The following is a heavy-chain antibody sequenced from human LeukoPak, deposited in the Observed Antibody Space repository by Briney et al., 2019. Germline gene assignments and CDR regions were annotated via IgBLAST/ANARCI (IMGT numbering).Heavy chain of an antibody. CDR1: GFTFSSYA. D-gene: IGHD4-17*01. Sequence: TGGSLRLSCAASGFTFSSYAKSWVRQAQGTGLEWVSGISGSGGSTYYADSVKGRLTNARDNSKSTLYLQMNSLRAEDTAVYYCAKGATTVTTSPHFDYWGQGTLVTVSS. CDR3: AKGATTVTTSPHFDY. CDR2: ISGSGGST. V-gene: IGHV3-23*01. J-gene: IGHJ4*02.